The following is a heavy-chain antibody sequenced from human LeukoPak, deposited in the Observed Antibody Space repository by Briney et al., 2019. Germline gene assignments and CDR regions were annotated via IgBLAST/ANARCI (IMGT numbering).Heavy chain of an antibody. D-gene: IGHD6-13*01. J-gene: IGHJ4*02. Sequence: GGSLRLSCAASGFTFSSYSMNWVRQAPGKGLEWVSSISSSSSYIYYADSVKGRFTISRDNAKNSLYLQMNSLRAEDTAVYYCARLKDSSSWYRPVDYWGQGTLVTVSS. CDR2: ISSSSSYI. CDR3: ARLKDSSSWYRPVDY. CDR1: GFTFSSYS. V-gene: IGHV3-21*01.